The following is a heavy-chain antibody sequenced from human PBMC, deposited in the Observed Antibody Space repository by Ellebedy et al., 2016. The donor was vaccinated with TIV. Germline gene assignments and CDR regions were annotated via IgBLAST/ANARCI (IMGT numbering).Heavy chain of an antibody. CDR3: ARHHTVERGAIDY. D-gene: IGHD1-1*01. J-gene: IGHJ4*02. CDR2: IYYSGST. Sequence: MPSETLSLTCTVSGGSISSPSYYWGWIRQPPGTGLEWIGSIYYSGSTYYYPSLKSRVTMSIDTSKNQFSLKLNSVTAADTAVYYCARHHTVERGAIDYWGQGTLVTVSS. V-gene: IGHV4-39*01. CDR1: GGSISSPSYY.